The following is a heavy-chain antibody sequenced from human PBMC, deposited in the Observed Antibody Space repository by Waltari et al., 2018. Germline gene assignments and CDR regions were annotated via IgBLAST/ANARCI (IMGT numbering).Heavy chain of an antibody. CDR2: LIPILGIA. D-gene: IGHD1-7*01. J-gene: IGHJ6*03. CDR1: GGTFSSYA. V-gene: IGHV1-69*04. CDR3: ARRITGTSYYYSYMDV. Sequence: QVQLVQSGAEVKKPGSSVKVSCKASGGTFSSYAISWVRQAPGQGLEWMGGLIPILGIANDAQKFQGRVTITADESTSTAYMELSSLRSEDTAVYYCARRITGTSYYYSYMDVWGKGTTVTVSS.